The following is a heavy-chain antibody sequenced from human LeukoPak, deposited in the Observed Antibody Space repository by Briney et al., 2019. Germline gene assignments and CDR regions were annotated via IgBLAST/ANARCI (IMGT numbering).Heavy chain of an antibody. V-gene: IGHV3-23*01. CDR2: ISGSGGST. CDR1: GLTFGDYG. D-gene: IGHD2-15*01. CDR3: AKDQDIVVVVAATFDY. Sequence: GGSLRLSCVASGLTFGDYGMSWVRQAPGKGLEWVSAISGSGGSTYYADSVKGRFTISRDNSKNTLYLQMNSLRAEDTAVYYCAKDQDIVVVVAATFDYWGQGTLVTVSS. J-gene: IGHJ4*02.